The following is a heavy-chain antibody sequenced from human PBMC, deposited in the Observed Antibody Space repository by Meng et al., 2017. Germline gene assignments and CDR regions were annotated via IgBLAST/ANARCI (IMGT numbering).Heavy chain of an antibody. CDR1: GFTFSDYY. V-gene: IGHV3-11*01. D-gene: IGHD1-7*01. CDR2: ISSSGSTI. J-gene: IGHJ6*02. Sequence: GESLKISCAASGFTFSDYYMSWIRQAPGKGLEWVSYISSSGSTIYYPDSVKGRFTISRDNAKNSLYLQMNSLRAEDTAVYYCARDRNWNYDVWGQGTTVTVSS. CDR3: ARDRNWNYDV.